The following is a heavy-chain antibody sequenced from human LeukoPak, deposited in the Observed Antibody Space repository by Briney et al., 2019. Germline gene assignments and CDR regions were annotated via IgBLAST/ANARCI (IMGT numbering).Heavy chain of an antibody. Sequence: GGSLRLSCAASGFTFSSYWMNWVRQAPGKGLVWVSRIASDGSSTTYADSVKGRFSISRDNAKNTLYLQMNSLRAEDTAVYYRAKTCGGDCYGAFDYWGQGTLVTVSS. J-gene: IGHJ4*02. V-gene: IGHV3-74*01. CDR2: IASDGSST. CDR3: AKTCGGDCYGAFDY. CDR1: GFTFSSYW. D-gene: IGHD2-21*02.